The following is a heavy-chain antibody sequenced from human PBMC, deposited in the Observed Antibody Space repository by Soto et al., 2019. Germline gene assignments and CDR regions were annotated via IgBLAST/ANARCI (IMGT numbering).Heavy chain of an antibody. J-gene: IGHJ2*01. D-gene: IGHD4-17*01. V-gene: IGHV1-69*02. CDR1: GGTFSSYT. CDR2: IIPILGIA. Sequence: QVQLVQSGAEVKKPGSSVKVSCKASGGTFSSYTISWVRQAPGQGLEWMGRIIPILGIANYAQKVQGRVTITEDKPTSTAYMALSSLRSEDTAVYYGTTRAVSRLTTVTTSGRFRYFDLWGRGTPVTVSS. CDR3: TTRAVSRLTTVTTSGRFRYFDL.